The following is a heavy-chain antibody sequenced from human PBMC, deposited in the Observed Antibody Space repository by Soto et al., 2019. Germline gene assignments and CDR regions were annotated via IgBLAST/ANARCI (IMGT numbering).Heavy chain of an antibody. CDR2: GNHRGDN. Sequence: SETLSLTCNVSVPSFTSYYWTWVRQAPGKGLEWIGEGNHRGDNTYNPSLGGRVAMSVDTSKNEFSLKLTSVTGGDTGVYFCGRGRGYRRFVDYWGQGTLVTVSS. CDR1: VPSFTSYY. J-gene: IGHJ4*02. CDR3: GRGRGYRRFVDY. D-gene: IGHD5-12*01. V-gene: IGHV4-34*01.